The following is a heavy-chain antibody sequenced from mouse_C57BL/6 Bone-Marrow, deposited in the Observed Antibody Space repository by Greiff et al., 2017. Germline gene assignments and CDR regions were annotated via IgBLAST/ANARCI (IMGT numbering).Heavy chain of an antibody. CDR2: IHPNSGST. J-gene: IGHJ3*01. V-gene: IGHV1-64*01. CDR3: ARPFYYDYGAD. Sequence: VQLQQPGAELVKPGASVKLSCKASGYTFTSYWMHWVKQRPGQGLEWIGMIHPNSGSTNYNEKFKSKATLTVDKSSSTAYMQLSSLTSEVSAVYYCARPFYYDYGADWGKGTMVTVSA. CDR1: GYTFTSYW. D-gene: IGHD2-4*01.